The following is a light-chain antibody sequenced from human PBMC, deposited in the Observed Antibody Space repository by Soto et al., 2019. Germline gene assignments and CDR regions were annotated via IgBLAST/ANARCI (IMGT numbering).Light chain of an antibody. V-gene: IGLV2-8*01. Sequence: QSVLTQPPSASGSPGQSVTISCTGTSSDVGGYNYVSWYQLHPGKAPKLMIYEVSKRPSGVPDRFSGSKSGNTASLTVSGLQAEDEADYYCSSYAGSNHNWVFGGGTKLTVL. CDR2: EVS. J-gene: IGLJ3*02. CDR1: SSDVGGYNY. CDR3: SSYAGSNHNWV.